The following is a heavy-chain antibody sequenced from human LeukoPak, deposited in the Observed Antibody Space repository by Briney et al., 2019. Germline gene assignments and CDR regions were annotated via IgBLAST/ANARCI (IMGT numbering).Heavy chain of an antibody. D-gene: IGHD3-3*01. J-gene: IGHJ6*03. CDR1: GGSISSGDYY. CDR3: AGTIFGVVIISRGGYMDV. Sequence: SQTLSLTCTVSGGSISSGDYYWSWIRQPPGKGLEWIGYIYYSGSTYYNPSLKSRVTMSVDTSKNQFSLKLSSVTAADTAVYYCAGTIFGVVIISRGGYMDVWGKGTTVTVSS. CDR2: IYYSGST. V-gene: IGHV4-30-4*08.